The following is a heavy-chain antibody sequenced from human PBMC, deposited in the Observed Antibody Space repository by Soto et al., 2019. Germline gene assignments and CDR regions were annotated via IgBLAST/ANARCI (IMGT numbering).Heavy chain of an antibody. D-gene: IGHD3-3*01. J-gene: IGHJ4*02. CDR2: ISGSGGST. V-gene: IGHV3-23*01. CDR1: GFTFSSYA. CDR3: AKSRGYDFWSCYLTIYFFDY. Sequence: GGSLRLSFAASGFTFSSYAMSWVRQAPGKGLEGVSVISGSGGSTYYADSVKGRFTISRDNSKNTLYLQMNSLRAEDTAVYYCAKSRGYDFWSCYLTIYFFDYWGQGTLVTVSS.